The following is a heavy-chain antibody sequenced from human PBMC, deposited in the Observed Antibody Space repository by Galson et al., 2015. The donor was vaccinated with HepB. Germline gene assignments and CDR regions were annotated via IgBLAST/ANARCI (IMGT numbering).Heavy chain of an antibody. J-gene: IGHJ4*02. CDR3: ARTPRGLMNLDY. D-gene: IGHD3-10*01. CDR1: GSTFSNYN. Sequence: SLRLSCAASGSTFSNYNMNWVRQTPGKGLEWVSFISSSSTYIYYADSMKGRFTISRDNAKNSLFLQMNSLRVEDTAVYYCARTPRGLMNLDYWGQGTLLIVSS. V-gene: IGHV3-21*01. CDR2: ISSSSTYI.